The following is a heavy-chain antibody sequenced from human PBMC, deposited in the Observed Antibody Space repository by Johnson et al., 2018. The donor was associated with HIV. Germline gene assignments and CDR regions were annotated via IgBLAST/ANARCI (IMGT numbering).Heavy chain of an antibody. CDR1: GFTFSSYA. CDR3: ARANGQLGGAFDI. D-gene: IGHD6-6*01. CDR2: ISGSGGST. V-gene: IGHV3-23*04. J-gene: IGHJ3*02. Sequence: VQLVESGGGVVQPGGSLRLSCAASGFTFSSYAMSWVRQAPGKGLEWVSAISGSGGSTYYADSVKGRFTISRDNSKNTLYLQMNSLRAEDTAVYYCARANGQLGGAFDIWGRGTMVTVSS.